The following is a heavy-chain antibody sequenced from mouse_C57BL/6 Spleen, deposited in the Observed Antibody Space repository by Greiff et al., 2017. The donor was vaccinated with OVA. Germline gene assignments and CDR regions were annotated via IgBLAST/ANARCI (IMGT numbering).Heavy chain of an antibody. J-gene: IGHJ4*01. D-gene: IGHD4-1*01. CDR1: GFTFSSYA. Sequence: EVKLMESGGGLVKPGGSLKLSCAASGFTFSSYAMSWVRQTPEKRLEWVATISDGGSYTYYPDNVKGRFTISRDNAKNNLYLQMSHLKSEDTAMYYCARETGTGAMDYWGQGTSVTVSS. CDR3: ARETGTGAMDY. CDR2: ISDGGSYT. V-gene: IGHV5-4*01.